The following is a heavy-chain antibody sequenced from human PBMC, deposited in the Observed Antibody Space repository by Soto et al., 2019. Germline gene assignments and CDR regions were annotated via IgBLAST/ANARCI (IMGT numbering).Heavy chain of an antibody. D-gene: IGHD3-16*01. CDR3: ARDKGAFSWGWFDP. J-gene: IGHJ5*02. CDR2: IKQDGSEK. CDR1: GFTFSSYW. V-gene: IGHV3-7*01. Sequence: PVGSLRLSCAASGFTFSSYWMSWVRQAPGKGLEWVANIKQDGSEKYYVDSVKGRFTISRDNAKNSLYLQMNSLRAEDTAVYYCARDKGAFSWGWFDPWGQGTLVTVSS.